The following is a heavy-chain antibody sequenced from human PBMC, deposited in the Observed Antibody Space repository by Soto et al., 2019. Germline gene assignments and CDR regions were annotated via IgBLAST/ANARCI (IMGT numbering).Heavy chain of an antibody. D-gene: IGHD3-3*01. V-gene: IGHV1-69*13. CDR1: GGTLSSYA. CDR2: IIPIFGTA. J-gene: IGHJ6*02. Sequence: SVKVSCKASGGTLSSYAISWVRQAPGQGLEWMGGIIPIFGTANYAQKFQGRVTITADESTSTAYMELSSLRSEDTAVYYCARDRITIFGVVITQYYYYGMDVWGQGTTVTVSS. CDR3: ARDRITIFGVVITQYYYYGMDV.